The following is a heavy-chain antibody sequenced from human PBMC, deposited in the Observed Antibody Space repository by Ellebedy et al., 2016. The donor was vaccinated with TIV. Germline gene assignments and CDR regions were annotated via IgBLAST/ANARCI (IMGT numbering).Heavy chain of an antibody. V-gene: IGHV3-23*01. J-gene: IGHJ4*02. CDR1: GFTFSSYA. CDR3: AKDSYSSGWYYY. D-gene: IGHD6-19*01. CDR2: ISGSGGST. Sequence: GESLKISXAASGFTFSSYAMSWVRQAPGKGLEWVSAISGSGGSTYYADSVKGRFTISRDNSKNTLYLQMNSLRAEDTAVYYCAKDSYSSGWYYYWGQGTLVTVSS.